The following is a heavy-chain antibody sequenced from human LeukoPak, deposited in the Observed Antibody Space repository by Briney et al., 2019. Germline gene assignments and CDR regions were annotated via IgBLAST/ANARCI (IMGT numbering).Heavy chain of an antibody. CDR3: ARHRSSWLIDY. D-gene: IGHD6-6*01. Sequence: GGSLRLSCAASGFTFSSYWMHWVRQAPGKGLEWVSAMSGSTGDTYYADSVRGRITISRDNSKNILYLEMNGLRAEDTAVYYCARHRSSWLIDYWGQGTLVTVSS. CDR2: MSGSTGDT. V-gene: IGHV3-23*01. J-gene: IGHJ4*02. CDR1: GFTFSSYW.